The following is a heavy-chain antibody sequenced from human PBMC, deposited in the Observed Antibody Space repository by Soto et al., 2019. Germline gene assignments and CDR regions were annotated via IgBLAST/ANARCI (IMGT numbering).Heavy chain of an antibody. CDR2: IKQDGSEK. J-gene: IGHJ4*02. Sequence: PGGSLRLSCAASGFTFSSYWMSWVRQAPGKGLEWVANIKQDGSEKYYVDSVKGRFTISRDNAKNSLYLQMNSLRAEDTAVYYCARALRRDGYNFDYWGQGTLVTVSS. CDR3: ARALRRDGYNFDY. CDR1: GFTFSSYW. V-gene: IGHV3-7*01. D-gene: IGHD5-12*01.